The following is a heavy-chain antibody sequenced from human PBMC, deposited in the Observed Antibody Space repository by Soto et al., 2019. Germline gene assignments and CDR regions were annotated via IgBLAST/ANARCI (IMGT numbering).Heavy chain of an antibody. CDR2: ISSSSSYI. D-gene: IGHD6-13*01. J-gene: IGHJ6*02. CDR1: GFTFSSYS. V-gene: IGHV3-21*01. Sequence: PGGSLRLSCAASGFTFSSYSMNWVRQAPGKGLEWVSSISSSSSYIYYADSVKGRFTISRDNAKNSLYLQMNSLRAEDTAVYYCARDSPYSSSWYPESIYYYYGMDVWGQGTTVTVSS. CDR3: ARDSPYSSSWYPESIYYYYGMDV.